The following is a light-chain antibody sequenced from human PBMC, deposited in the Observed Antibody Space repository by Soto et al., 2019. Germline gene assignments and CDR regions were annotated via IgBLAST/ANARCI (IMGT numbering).Light chain of an antibody. CDR2: GAS. J-gene: IGKJ4*01. V-gene: IGKV3D-20*02. CDR3: QQRSNWPLT. CDR1: QSVSSSY. Sequence: EIVLTQSPGTLSLSPGERATLSCRASQSVSSSYLAWYQQKPGQAPRLLIYGASSRATGIPARFSGSGSSTDFTLTISSLEPEDFAVYFCQQRSNWPLTFGGGTKVDI.